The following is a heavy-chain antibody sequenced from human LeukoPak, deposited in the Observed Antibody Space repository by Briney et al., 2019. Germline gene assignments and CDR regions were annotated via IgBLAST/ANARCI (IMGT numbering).Heavy chain of an antibody. V-gene: IGHV3-23*01. CDR2: ISGSGGST. D-gene: IGHD3-3*01. J-gene: IGHJ6*03. Sequence: PGGSLRLSCAASGFTFISYAMSWVRQAPGKGLEWVSAISGSGGSTYYADSVKGRFTISRDNSKNTLYLQMNSLRAEDTAVYYCAKTSNYDIWSGSLYYYYMDVWGKGTTVTVSS. CDR3: AKTSNYDIWSGSLYYYYMDV. CDR1: GFTFISYA.